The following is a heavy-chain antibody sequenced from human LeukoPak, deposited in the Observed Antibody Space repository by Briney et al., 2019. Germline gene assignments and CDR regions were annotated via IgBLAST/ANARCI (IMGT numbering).Heavy chain of an antibody. J-gene: IGHJ6*02. Sequence: PGGSLRLSCAASGFTFSSYAMHWVRQAPGKGLEWVAVISYDGSNKYYADSVKGRFTISRDNSKNTLYLQMNSLRAEDTAVYYCAKDRGLLFHNYYYGMDVWGQGTTVTVSS. CDR2: ISYDGSNK. CDR1: GFTFSSYA. D-gene: IGHD2-21*02. V-gene: IGHV3-30*04. CDR3: AKDRGLLFHNYYYGMDV.